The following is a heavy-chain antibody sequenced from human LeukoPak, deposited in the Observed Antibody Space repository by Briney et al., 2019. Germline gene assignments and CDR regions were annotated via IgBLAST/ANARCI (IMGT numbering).Heavy chain of an antibody. J-gene: IGHJ4*02. CDR3: ARMSTVTSPFDY. CDR1: GGTFSSYA. CDR2: IISIFGTA. D-gene: IGHD4-11*01. V-gene: IGHV1-69*06. Sequence: SVKVSCKASGGTFSSYAISWVRQAPGQGLEWMGGIISIFGTANYAQKFQGRVTITADKSTSTAYMELSSLRSEDTAVYYCARMSTVTSPFDYWGQGTLVTVSS.